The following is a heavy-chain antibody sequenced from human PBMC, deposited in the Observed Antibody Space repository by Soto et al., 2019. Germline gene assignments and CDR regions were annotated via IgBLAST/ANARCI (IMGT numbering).Heavy chain of an antibody. D-gene: IGHD2-21*02. Sequence: QVQLVQSGAEVKKAGSSVKVSCKASGGTFRSNTISWVRQVPGQGLEWMGGIIPIYGTTNYAQKFQGRLTITADKSTSTAYMELSSLRSADTAVFYCARATVTALTDWGQGTQVTVSS. CDR1: GGTFRSNT. CDR3: ARATVTALTD. J-gene: IGHJ4*02. V-gene: IGHV1-69*06. CDR2: IIPIYGTT.